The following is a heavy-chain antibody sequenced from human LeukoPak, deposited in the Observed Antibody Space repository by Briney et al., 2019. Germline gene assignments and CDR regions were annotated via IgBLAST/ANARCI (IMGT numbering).Heavy chain of an antibody. D-gene: IGHD6-19*01. Sequence: GGSLRLSCAASGFTFSDYYFNWIRQAPGKGLEWVSSITSGSAYTDYADSVKGRFTISRDNAKNSLYLQMNRLRVEDTAIYYCARDPGDRNSGWPLHFWGQGTLVTVSS. V-gene: IGHV3-11*06. CDR3: ARDPGDRNSGWPLHF. J-gene: IGHJ4*02. CDR1: GFTFSDYY. CDR2: ITSGSAYT.